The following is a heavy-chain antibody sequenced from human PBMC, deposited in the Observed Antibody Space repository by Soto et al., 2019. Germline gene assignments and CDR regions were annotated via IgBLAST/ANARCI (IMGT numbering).Heavy chain of an antibody. CDR2: IYYSGST. J-gene: IGHJ6*02. CDR1: GGSISSYY. CDR3: ARAQGDYYYYYGMDV. V-gene: IGHV4-59*01. Sequence: QVQLQESGPGLVKPSETLSLTCTVSGGSISSYYWSWIRQPPGKGLEWIGYIYYSGSTNYNPSLRSRVTISVDTSTNRCSLKLSCVTAADTAVDYCARAQGDYYYYYGMDVWGQGTTVTVSS.